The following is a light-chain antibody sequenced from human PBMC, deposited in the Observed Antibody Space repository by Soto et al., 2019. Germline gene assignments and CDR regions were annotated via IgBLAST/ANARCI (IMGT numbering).Light chain of an antibody. CDR2: DVS. J-gene: IGLJ1*01. Sequence: QSALTQPASVSGSPGQSITISCTGTSSDVGGYNYVSWYQQHPGKAPKLMIFDVSNRPSGVSNRFSGSKSGNTASLTISGIQAEDDASYYGSAYSSSGTLYVFGTGTKLTVL. CDR1: SSDVGGYNY. V-gene: IGLV2-14*01. CDR3: SAYSSSGTLYV.